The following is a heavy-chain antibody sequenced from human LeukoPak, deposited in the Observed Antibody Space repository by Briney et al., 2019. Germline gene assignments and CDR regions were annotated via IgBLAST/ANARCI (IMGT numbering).Heavy chain of an antibody. Sequence: SETLSLTCTVSGGSISTYYWSWFRQPPGKGLEWIGYIYYSGYTNYIPSLKSRVTISLDTSKNQFSLSLSSVTAADTAVYYCARGNLVATLYFDYWGQGALVTVSS. D-gene: IGHD5-12*01. V-gene: IGHV4-59*01. CDR2: IYYSGYT. CDR3: ARGNLVATLYFDY. CDR1: GGSISTYY. J-gene: IGHJ4*02.